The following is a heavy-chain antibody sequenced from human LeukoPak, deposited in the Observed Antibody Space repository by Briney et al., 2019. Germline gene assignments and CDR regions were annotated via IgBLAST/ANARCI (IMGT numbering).Heavy chain of an antibody. CDR2: IIPIFGTA. V-gene: IGHV1-69*05. D-gene: IGHD3-22*01. CDR1: GGTFSSYA. Sequence: SVKVSCKASGGTFSSYAISWVRQAPGQGLEWMGRIIPIFGTANYAQKFQGRVTITTDESTSTAYMELSSLRSEDTAVYYCARDPDDSSGYFGWGQGNLVTVSS. CDR3: ARDPDDSSGYFG. J-gene: IGHJ4*02.